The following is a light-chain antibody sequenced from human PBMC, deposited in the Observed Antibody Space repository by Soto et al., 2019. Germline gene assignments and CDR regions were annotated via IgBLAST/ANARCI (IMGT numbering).Light chain of an antibody. Sequence: EIALTQSPTALFVSPGERVTLSCRASQSVRSHLAWYQYKPGQAPRLLVYGASIRATNIPPRFSGSGSGTNFTLTISSLQSDDLAVYYCQQYNKWPPFTFGQGTKLEIK. V-gene: IGKV3-15*01. CDR3: QQYNKWPPFT. CDR2: GAS. CDR1: QSVRSH. J-gene: IGKJ2*01.